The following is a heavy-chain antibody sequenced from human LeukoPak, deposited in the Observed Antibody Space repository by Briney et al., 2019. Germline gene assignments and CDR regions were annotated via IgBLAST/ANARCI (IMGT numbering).Heavy chain of an antibody. D-gene: IGHD6-13*01. J-gene: IGHJ4*02. V-gene: IGHV3-7*01. Sequence: VQPGGSLRLSCAASGFTFSTYWMSWVRQAPGKGLEWVANIKQDGSEKYYVDSVKGRFTISRDNDKNSLYLQMNSLRDEDTAMYYCARDSAGNDYWGQGTLVTVSS. CDR3: ARDSAGNDY. CDR2: IKQDGSEK. CDR1: GFTFSTYW.